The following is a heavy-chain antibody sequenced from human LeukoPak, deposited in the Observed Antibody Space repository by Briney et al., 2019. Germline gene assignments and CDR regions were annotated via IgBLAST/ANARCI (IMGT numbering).Heavy chain of an antibody. CDR1: GFTFNSYA. CDR2: IGTGGET. Sequence: GGSLRLSCAASGFTFNSYAMSWVRQAPGQGLEWVSVIGTGGETHYADSVRGRFTISRNNFKNTLYLQMNSLRAEDTAVYYCAKRVTVTTKYFDSWGQGTLVTVSS. D-gene: IGHD4-17*01. CDR3: AKRVTVTTKYFDS. J-gene: IGHJ4*02. V-gene: IGHV3-23*01.